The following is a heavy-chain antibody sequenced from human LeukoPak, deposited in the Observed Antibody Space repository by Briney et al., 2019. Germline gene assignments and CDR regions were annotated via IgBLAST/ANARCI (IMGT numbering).Heavy chain of an antibody. CDR1: GFTVSSNY. J-gene: IGHJ5*02. V-gene: IGHV3-15*01. Sequence: PGGSLRLSCAASGFTVSSNYMSWVRQAPGKGLEWVGRIKSKTDDGTTDYAAPVKGRFTISRDNSKNTLYLHTNSLKTEDTAVYYCTTLGYLWGQGTLVTVSS. CDR3: TTLGYL. D-gene: IGHD7-27*01. CDR2: IKSKTDDGTT.